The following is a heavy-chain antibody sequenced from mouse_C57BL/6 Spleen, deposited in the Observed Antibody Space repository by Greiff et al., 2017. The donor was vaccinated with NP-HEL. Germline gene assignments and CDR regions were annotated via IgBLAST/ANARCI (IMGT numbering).Heavy chain of an antibody. D-gene: IGHD2-5*01. CDR2: IYPGDGDT. CDR1: GYAFSSSW. CDR3: ARYSSDAMDY. V-gene: IGHV1-82*01. Sequence: QVQLQQSGPELVKPGASVKISCKASGYAFSSSWMNWVKQRPGKGLEWIGRIYPGDGDTNYNGKFKGKATLTADKSSSTAYMQLSSLTSEDSAVYFCARYSSDAMDYWGQRTSVTVSS. J-gene: IGHJ4*01.